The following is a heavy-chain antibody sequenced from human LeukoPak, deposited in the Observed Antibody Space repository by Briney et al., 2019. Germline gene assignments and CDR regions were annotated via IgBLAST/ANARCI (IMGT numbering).Heavy chain of an antibody. CDR1: GGSFSGYY. V-gene: IGHV4-34*01. D-gene: IGHD1-26*01. CDR2: INHSGST. Sequence: SEALSLTCAVYGGSFSGYYWSWIRQPPGKGLEWIGEINHSGSTNYNPSLESRVTISVDTSKNQFSLKLSSVTAADTAVYYCATTNRIVGATYYFDYWGQGTLVTVSS. J-gene: IGHJ4*02. CDR3: ATTNRIVGATYYFDY.